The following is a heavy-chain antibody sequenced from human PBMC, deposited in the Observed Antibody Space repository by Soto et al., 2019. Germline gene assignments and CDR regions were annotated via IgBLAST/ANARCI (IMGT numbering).Heavy chain of an antibody. V-gene: IGHV3-33*01. CDR3: ARDLTIAAAGTIVYYYGMDV. CDR2: IWYDGSNK. Sequence: PGGSLRLSCAASGFTFSSYGMHWVRQAPGKGLEWVAVIWYDGSNKYYADSVKGRFTISRDNSKNTLYLQMNSLRAEDTAVYYCARDLTIAAAGTIVYYYGMDVWGQGTTVPVSS. CDR1: GFTFSSYG. D-gene: IGHD6-13*01. J-gene: IGHJ6*02.